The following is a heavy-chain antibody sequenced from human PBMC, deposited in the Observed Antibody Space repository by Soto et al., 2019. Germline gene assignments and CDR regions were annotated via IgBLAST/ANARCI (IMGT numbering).Heavy chain of an antibody. J-gene: IGHJ6*03. CDR1: GGSISSYY. CDR3: ARRVHYMDV. CDR2: IYYSGST. V-gene: IGHV4-59*08. Sequence: SETLSLTCTVSGGSISSYYWSWIRQPPGKGLEWIGYIYYSGSTNYNPSLKSRVTISVDTSKNQFSLKLSSVTAADTAVYYCARRVHYMDVWGKGTTVTVSS.